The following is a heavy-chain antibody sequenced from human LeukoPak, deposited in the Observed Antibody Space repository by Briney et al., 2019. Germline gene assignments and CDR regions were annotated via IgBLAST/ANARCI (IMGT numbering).Heavy chain of an antibody. CDR3: AREGFDWLLYSYYYYYGMDV. CDR1: GFTFGRFA. V-gene: IGHV3-30-3*01. Sequence: GGSLRLSCAASGFTFGRFAMYWVRQAPGKGLEWVAVISYDGSNKYYADSVKGRFTISRDNSKNTLYLQMNSLRAEDTAVYYCAREGFDWLLYSYYYYYGMDVWGQGTTVTVSS. CDR2: ISYDGSNK. D-gene: IGHD3-9*01. J-gene: IGHJ6*02.